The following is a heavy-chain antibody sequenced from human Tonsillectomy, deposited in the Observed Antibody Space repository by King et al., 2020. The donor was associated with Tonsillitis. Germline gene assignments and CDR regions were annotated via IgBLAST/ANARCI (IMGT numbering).Heavy chain of an antibody. CDR1: GGTFSSYA. CDR2: IIPILGIA. Sequence: QLVQSGAEVKKPGSSVKVSCKASGGTFSSYAISWVRQAPGQGLEWMGRIIPILGIANYAQKFQGRVTITADKYTSTAYMELSSLRSEDTAVYYCARDLGSVSYYYGMDVWGQGTTVTVSS. V-gene: IGHV1-69*04. CDR3: ARDLGSVSYYYGMDV. D-gene: IGHD3-10*01. J-gene: IGHJ6*02.